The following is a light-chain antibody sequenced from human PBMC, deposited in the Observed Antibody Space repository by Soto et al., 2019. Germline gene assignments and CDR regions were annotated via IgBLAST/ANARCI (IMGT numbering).Light chain of an antibody. CDR2: DVS. CDR1: SSDVGGYNY. V-gene: IGLV2-14*01. J-gene: IGLJ3*02. Sequence: QSALTQPASVSGSPGQSITISCTGTSSDVGGYNYVSWYQQHPGKAPKLMIYDVSNRPSGVSNRFSGSKSGNTASRTISGLQAEDEADYYCSSYTSSTLGVFGGGTKLTVL. CDR3: SSYTSSTLGV.